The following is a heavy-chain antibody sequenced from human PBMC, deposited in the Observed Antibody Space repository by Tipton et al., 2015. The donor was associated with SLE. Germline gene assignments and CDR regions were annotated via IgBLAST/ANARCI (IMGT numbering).Heavy chain of an antibody. CDR3: ARVLGDYYGSGRPGAFDI. CDR2: INHSGNT. D-gene: IGHD3-10*01. V-gene: IGHV4-34*01. J-gene: IGHJ3*02. CDR1: GGSFSGYY. Sequence: TLSLTCAVYGGSFSGYYWSWIRQPPGKGLEWIGEINHSGNTNYNPSLKSRVTISVDTSKNQFSLKLSSVTAADTAVYYCARVLGDYYGSGRPGAFDIWGQGTMVTVSS.